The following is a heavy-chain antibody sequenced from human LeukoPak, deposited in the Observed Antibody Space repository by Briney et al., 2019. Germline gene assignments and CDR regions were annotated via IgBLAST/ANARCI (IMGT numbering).Heavy chain of an antibody. CDR1: GFTFSSYA. Sequence: GGSLRLSCGASGFTFSSYAMAWVRQAPGKGLEWVSAIRGTGSSTYYADSVKGRFTISRDNSKSTLYLQMSSLRAEDTAVYYCAKDLPPNSGSYLFDYWGQGTLVTVSS. CDR2: IRGTGSST. J-gene: IGHJ4*02. D-gene: IGHD1-26*01. V-gene: IGHV3-23*01. CDR3: AKDLPPNSGSYLFDY.